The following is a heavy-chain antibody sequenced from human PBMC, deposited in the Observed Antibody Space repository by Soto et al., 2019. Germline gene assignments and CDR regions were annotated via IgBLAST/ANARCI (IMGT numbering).Heavy chain of an antibody. D-gene: IGHD6-19*01. CDR2: IYYSGST. V-gene: IGHV4-39*01. CDR3: ARQRRYSSPNWFDP. J-gene: IGHJ5*02. CDR1: GGSISSSSYY. Sequence: QLQLQESGPGLVKPSETLSLTCTVSGGSISSSSYYWGWIRQPPGKGLEWIGSIYYSGSTYYNPSLKRRVTISVDTSKNQFSLKLSSVTAADTAVYYCARQRRYSSPNWFDPWGQGTLVTVSS.